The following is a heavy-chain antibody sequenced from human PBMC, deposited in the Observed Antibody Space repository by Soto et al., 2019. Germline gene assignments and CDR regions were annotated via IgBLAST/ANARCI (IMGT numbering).Heavy chain of an antibody. D-gene: IGHD6-25*01. CDR1: GDTFTKYD. CDR2: MNPSNGNA. J-gene: IGHJ4*02. CDR3: ARRKERSGPNYFDF. Sequence: QVQQVQSGAEVKKPGASVKVSCKASGDTFTKYDINWVRQATGQGLEWMGWMNPSNGNAGYAQNFRGRVTMTSNTSISTAYMELSGLRSEDTAVYYCARRKERSGPNYFDFWGQGTLVTVSS. V-gene: IGHV1-8*01.